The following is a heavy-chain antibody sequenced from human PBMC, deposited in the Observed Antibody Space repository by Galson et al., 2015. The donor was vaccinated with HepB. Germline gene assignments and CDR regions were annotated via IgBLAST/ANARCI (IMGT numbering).Heavy chain of an antibody. D-gene: IGHD6-13*01. Sequence: SLRLSCAASGFTFSDYYMSWIRQAPGKGLEWVSYISSSGSTIYYADSVKGRFTISRDNAKNSLYLQMNSLRAEDTAVYYCARAGYSNPWCWFDPWGQGTLVTVSS. CDR2: ISSSGSTI. CDR1: GFTFSDYY. CDR3: ARAGYSNPWCWFDP. V-gene: IGHV3-11*01. J-gene: IGHJ5*02.